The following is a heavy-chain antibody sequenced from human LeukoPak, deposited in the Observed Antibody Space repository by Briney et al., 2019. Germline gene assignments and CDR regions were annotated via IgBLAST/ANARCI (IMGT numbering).Heavy chain of an antibody. CDR1: GFTFSSYN. CDR2: ISSSGSYI. D-gene: IGHD5-24*01. J-gene: IGHJ4*02. Sequence: GGSLRLPCAASGFTFSSYNMNWVRQAPGKGLEWVSSISSSGSYIYYADSVRGRFTISRDNAKNSLYLQMNSLRAEDTAVYYCARGRDGSQSPIDDWGQGTLVTVSS. CDR3: ARGRDGSQSPIDD. V-gene: IGHV3-21*01.